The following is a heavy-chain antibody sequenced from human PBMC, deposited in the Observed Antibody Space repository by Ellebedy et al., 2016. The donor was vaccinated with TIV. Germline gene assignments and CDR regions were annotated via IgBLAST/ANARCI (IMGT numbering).Heavy chain of an antibody. D-gene: IGHD6-13*01. V-gene: IGHV3-30-3*01. CDR3: ARGSSSWYEGYDY. J-gene: IGHJ4*02. Sequence: GGSPRLSCAASGFTFSSYAMHWVRQAPGKGLEWVAVISYDGSNKYYADSVKGRFTISRDNSKNTLYLQMNSLRAEDTAVYYCARGSSSWYEGYDYWGQGTLVTVSS. CDR1: GFTFSSYA. CDR2: ISYDGSNK.